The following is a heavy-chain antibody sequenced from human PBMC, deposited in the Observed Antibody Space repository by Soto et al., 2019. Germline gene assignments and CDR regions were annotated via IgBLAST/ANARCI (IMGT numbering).Heavy chain of an antibody. CDR2: IDKVGTDS. Sequence: EVQLVESGGGLVQPGGSLRLSCAASEFTFSGSSVHWVRQAPGKGLVWVSGIDKVGTDSTYADSVKGRFTSSRDNAKNTVYLQMDSLRVEDTAVYYCARGWFGPDVWGKGTTVTVSS. J-gene: IGHJ6*03. CDR3: ARGWFGPDV. D-gene: IGHD3-10*01. CDR1: EFTFSGSS. V-gene: IGHV3-74*01.